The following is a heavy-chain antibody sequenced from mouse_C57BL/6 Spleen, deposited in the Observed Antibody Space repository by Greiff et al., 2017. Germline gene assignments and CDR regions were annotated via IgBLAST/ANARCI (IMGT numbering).Heavy chain of an antibody. CDR3: AREGRLRLRAWFAY. V-gene: IGHV1-55*01. CDR1: GYTFTSYW. J-gene: IGHJ3*01. CDR2: IYPGSGST. D-gene: IGHD3-2*02. Sequence: VQLQQPGAELVKPGASVKMSCKASGYTFTSYWITWVKQRPGQGLEWIGDIYPGSGSTNYNEKFKSKATLTVDTSSSTAYMQLSSLTSEDSAVYYCAREGRLRLRAWFAYWGQGTLVTVSA.